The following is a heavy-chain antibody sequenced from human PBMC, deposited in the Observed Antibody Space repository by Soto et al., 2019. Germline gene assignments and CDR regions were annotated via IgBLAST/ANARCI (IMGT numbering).Heavy chain of an antibody. CDR3: AREGWPLLQTGMDV. CDR1: GFTFRSYS. D-gene: IGHD2-15*01. J-gene: IGHJ6*02. CDR2: ISSSNRTI. V-gene: IGHV3-48*02. Sequence: AGGSLRLSXAASGFTFRSYSMNWVRQAPGKGLEWVSYISSSNRTINYADSVKGRFIISRDNAKNSLYLQMHSLRDEDTAVYYCAREGWPLLQTGMDVWGQGTTVTVSS.